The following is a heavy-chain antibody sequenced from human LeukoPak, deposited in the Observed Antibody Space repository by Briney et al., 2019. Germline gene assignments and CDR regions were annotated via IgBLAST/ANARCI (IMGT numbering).Heavy chain of an antibody. Sequence: SETLSLTCTVSGGSISSYYWSWIRQPPGKGLEWIGYIYYSGSTNYNPSLKSRVTISVDTSKNQFSLKLSSVTAADTAAYYCARVAAYRVLDYWGQGTLVTVSS. J-gene: IGHJ4*02. CDR1: GGSISSYY. V-gene: IGHV4-59*08. CDR3: ARVAAYRVLDY. CDR2: IYYSGST. D-gene: IGHD6-13*01.